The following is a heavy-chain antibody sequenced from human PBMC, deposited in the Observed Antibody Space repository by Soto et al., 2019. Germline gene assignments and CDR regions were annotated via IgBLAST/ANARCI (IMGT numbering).Heavy chain of an antibody. V-gene: IGHV3-30-3*01. CDR3: ARIAVAGTDH. CDR2: ISYDGSNK. CDR1: GFTFSSYA. Sequence: QVQLVESGGGVVQPGRSLRLSCAASGFTFSSYAMHWVRQAPGKGLEWVAVISYDGSNKYYADSVKGRFTISRDNSKNTLYLQMNSLRAEDTAVYYCARIAVAGTDHWGQGTLVTVSS. D-gene: IGHD6-19*01. J-gene: IGHJ4*02.